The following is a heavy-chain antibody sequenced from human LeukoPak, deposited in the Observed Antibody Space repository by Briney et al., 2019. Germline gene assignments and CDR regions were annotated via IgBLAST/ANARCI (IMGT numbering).Heavy chain of an antibody. CDR1: GGSISSSSYY. D-gene: IGHD3-22*01. V-gene: IGHV4-61*05. CDR3: ARGPNEVVTYYYYYMDV. J-gene: IGHJ6*03. CDR2: IYYSGST. Sequence: SETLSLTCTVSGGSISSSSYYWGWIRQPPGKGLEWIGYIYYSGSTNYNPSLKSRVTISVDTSKNQFSLKLSSVTAADTAVYYCARGPNEVVTYYYYYMDVWGKGTTVTVSS.